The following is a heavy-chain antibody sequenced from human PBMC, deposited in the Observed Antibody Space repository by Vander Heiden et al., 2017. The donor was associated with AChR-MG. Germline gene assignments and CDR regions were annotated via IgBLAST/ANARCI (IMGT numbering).Heavy chain of an antibody. Sequence: QVQLQQWGAGLLKPSETLSLTCAVYGGSFSGYYWSWIRQPPGKGLEWIGEINHSGSTNYNPSRKSRVTISVDTSKNQFSMKLSSVTAADTAVYYCARVLRQWLVLGNFDYWGQGTLVTVSS. V-gene: IGHV4-34*01. CDR3: ARVLRQWLVLGNFDY. CDR2: INHSGST. D-gene: IGHD6-19*01. CDR1: GGSFSGYY. J-gene: IGHJ4*02.